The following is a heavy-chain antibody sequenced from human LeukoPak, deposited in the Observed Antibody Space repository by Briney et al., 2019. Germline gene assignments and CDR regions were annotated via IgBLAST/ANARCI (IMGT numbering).Heavy chain of an antibody. CDR3: AKAFSSIYYDSSGYYFDFDY. CDR2: ISSSGGST. Sequence: PGGSLRLSCAASGFTFSSYAMSWVRQAPGKGLEWVSAISSSGGSTYYADSVKGRFTISRDNSKNTLYLQMNSLRAEDTAVYYCAKAFSSIYYDSSGYYFDFDYWGQGTLVTVSS. V-gene: IGHV3-23*01. CDR1: GFTFSSYA. J-gene: IGHJ4*02. D-gene: IGHD3-22*01.